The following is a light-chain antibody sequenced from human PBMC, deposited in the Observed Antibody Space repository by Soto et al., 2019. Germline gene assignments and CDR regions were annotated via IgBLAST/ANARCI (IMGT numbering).Light chain of an antibody. CDR3: QQSYSTPPS. CDR1: RSISSY. Sequence: DFQMTQSPSSLSASVGGRDTITCRASRSISSYLNWYQQKPGKAPKLLIYAASSLQSGVPSRFSGSRSGTDFSLTISSLPPEDFATYYCQQSYSTPPSFGQGTKLEIK. V-gene: IGKV1-39*01. J-gene: IGKJ2*01. CDR2: AAS.